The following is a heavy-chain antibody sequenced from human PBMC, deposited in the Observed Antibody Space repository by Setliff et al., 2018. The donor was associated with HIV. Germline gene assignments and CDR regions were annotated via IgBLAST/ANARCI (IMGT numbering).Heavy chain of an antibody. CDR1: GASISSSTDY. CDR2: RYYSGST. CDR3: ARLRYGSGIPLDV. Sequence: SETLSLTCTVSGASISSSTDYWGWIRQSPGKGLEWIGSRYYSGSTYQNPSLKSRVTIPVDTSKNQFPLELSSVTAADTAVYYCARLRYGSGIPLDVWGTGISVTVSS. D-gene: IGHD3-10*01. V-gene: IGHV4-39*01. J-gene: IGHJ6*04.